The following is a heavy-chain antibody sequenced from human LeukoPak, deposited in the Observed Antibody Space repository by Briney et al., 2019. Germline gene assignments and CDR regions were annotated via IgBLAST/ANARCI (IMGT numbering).Heavy chain of an antibody. Sequence: PSETLSLTCTVSGGSISPYYWSWIRQPPGKELEWIGYLFHSGSTNYNPSLQSRVTISVDTSRNHFSLKLTSVTAADTAVYYCTRLLDNDSSGYPDTFDMWGQGTMVTVSS. J-gene: IGHJ3*02. V-gene: IGHV4-59*01. D-gene: IGHD3-22*01. CDR3: TRLLDNDSSGYPDTFDM. CDR2: LFHSGST. CDR1: GGSISPYY.